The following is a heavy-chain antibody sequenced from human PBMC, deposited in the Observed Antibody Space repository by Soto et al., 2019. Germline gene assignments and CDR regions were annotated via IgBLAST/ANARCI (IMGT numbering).Heavy chain of an antibody. V-gene: IGHV3-7*03. Sequence: HPGGSLRLSCAASGFSFSFYWMSWVRQAPGKGLEWVANIKQDGGTQYYVDSVKGRFTISRDNAKNSLYLQMNNLGADDTAVYYCARDEAIDYWGQGTLVTVSS. CDR3: ARDEAIDY. CDR1: GFSFSFYW. CDR2: IKQDGGTQ. J-gene: IGHJ4*02.